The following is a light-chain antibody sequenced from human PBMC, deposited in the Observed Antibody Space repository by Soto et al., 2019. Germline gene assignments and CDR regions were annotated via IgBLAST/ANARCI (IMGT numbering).Light chain of an antibody. CDR1: QGISSY. CDR2: GAS. Sequence: DIQLTQSPSFLSASVGDRVTITCRASQGISSYLAWYQQKPGKAPKLLIYGASTLQSGVPSRFSGSGSGTEFTLTISSLQPEDFATYYCQQANSYPRTFGQGTKVEIK. J-gene: IGKJ1*01. CDR3: QQANSYPRT. V-gene: IGKV1-9*01.